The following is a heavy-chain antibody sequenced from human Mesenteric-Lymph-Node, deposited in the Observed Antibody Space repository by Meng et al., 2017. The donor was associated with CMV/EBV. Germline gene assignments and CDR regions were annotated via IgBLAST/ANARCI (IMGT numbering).Heavy chain of an antibody. Sequence: GSLRLSCAASGFTFSSYWMSWVRQAPGKGLEWVANIKQDGSEKYYVDSVKGRFTISRDNSKNTLFLQMNSLRTEDTGVYYCARGRDWGSDAFDIWGQGTMVTVSS. D-gene: IGHD7-27*01. CDR3: ARGRDWGSDAFDI. CDR1: GFTFSSYW. V-gene: IGHV3-7*01. J-gene: IGHJ3*02. CDR2: IKQDGSEK.